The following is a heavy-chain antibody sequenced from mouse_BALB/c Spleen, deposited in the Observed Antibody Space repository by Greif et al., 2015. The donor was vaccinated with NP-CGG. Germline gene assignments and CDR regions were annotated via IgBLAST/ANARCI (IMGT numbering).Heavy chain of an antibody. J-gene: IGHJ2*01. V-gene: IGHV14-4*02. Sequence: EVKLQQSGAEIVRSGASVKLSCTASGFNIKDYYMHWVKQRPEQGLECIGCIDPENGDTEYAPKFQGKATMTADTSSNTAYLQLSSLTSEDTAVYYCNAQTGTETVFDYWGQVTTLTVSS. CDR1: GFNIKDYY. D-gene: IGHD4-1*01. CDR2: IDPENGDT. CDR3: NAQTGTETVFDY.